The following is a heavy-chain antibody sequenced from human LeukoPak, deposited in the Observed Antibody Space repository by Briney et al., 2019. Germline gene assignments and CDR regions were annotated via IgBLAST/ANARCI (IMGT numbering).Heavy chain of an antibody. CDR2: MKSNNGHT. V-gene: IGHV1-8*01. J-gene: IGHJ4*02. CDR3: ARGPPNWGMVGY. D-gene: IGHD7-27*01. Sequence: ASVKVSCEASGYTFTSFDFNWVRQATGQGLEWMGWMKSNNGHTGYAQKFQGRVTMTRDTSISTAYMELSSLTFEDTAVYYCARGPPNWGMVGYWGQGTLVTVSS. CDR1: GYTFTSFD.